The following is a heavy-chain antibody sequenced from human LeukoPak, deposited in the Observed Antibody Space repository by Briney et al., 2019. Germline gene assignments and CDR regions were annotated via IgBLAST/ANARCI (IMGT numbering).Heavy chain of an antibody. J-gene: IGHJ4*02. Sequence: GGTLRLSCAASGFTFSSSAMSWVRQAPGKGLEWVSAISNNGGYTYYADSVQGRFTISRDNSKSTLCLQMNSLRAEDTAVYYCAKQLGYCSDGSCYFPYWGQGTLVTVSS. D-gene: IGHD2-15*01. V-gene: IGHV3-23*01. CDR1: GFTFSSSA. CDR3: AKQLGYCSDGSCYFPY. CDR2: ISNNGGYT.